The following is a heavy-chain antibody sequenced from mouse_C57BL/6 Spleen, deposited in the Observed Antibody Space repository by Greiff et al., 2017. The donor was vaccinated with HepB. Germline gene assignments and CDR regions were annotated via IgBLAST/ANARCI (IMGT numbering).Heavy chain of an antibody. CDR3: ARDYGSSYEAWFAY. CDR1: GYTFTSYW. Sequence: QVQLKQPGTELVKPGASVKLSCKASGYTFTSYWMHWVKQRPGQGLEWIGNINPSNGGTNYNEKFKSKATLTVDKSSSTAYMQLSSLTSEDSAVYYGARDYGSSYEAWFAYWGQGTLVTVSA. CDR2: INPSNGGT. V-gene: IGHV1-53*01. D-gene: IGHD1-1*01. J-gene: IGHJ3*01.